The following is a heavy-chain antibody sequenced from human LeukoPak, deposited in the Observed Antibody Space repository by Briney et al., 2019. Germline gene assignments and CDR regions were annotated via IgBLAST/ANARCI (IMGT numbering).Heavy chain of an antibody. V-gene: IGHV4-59*01. D-gene: IGHD3-16*02. J-gene: IGHJ4*02. Sequence: SETLSLTCTVSGGSISSYYWIWIRQPPGKGLEWIGSIYYSGSTYYNPSLKSRVTISVDTSNNQFSLKLSSVIAADTAVYYCARYVWGSYPTFEDYWGQGTLVTVSS. CDR1: GGSISSYY. CDR2: IYYSGST. CDR3: ARYVWGSYPTFEDY.